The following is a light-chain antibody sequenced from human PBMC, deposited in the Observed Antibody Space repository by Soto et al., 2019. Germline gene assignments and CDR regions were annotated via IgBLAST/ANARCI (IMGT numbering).Light chain of an antibody. V-gene: IGKV3-11*01. CDR1: QSVSSY. Sequence: EIVLTQSPATLSFSPGERATLSCRASQSVSSYLAWYQQKPGQAPRLLIYDASNRATGIPARFSGSGSGTDFTLTISSLEPEDFAVYYCQQRSNWLSTFGQGTRLEIK. CDR3: QQRSNWLST. CDR2: DAS. J-gene: IGKJ5*01.